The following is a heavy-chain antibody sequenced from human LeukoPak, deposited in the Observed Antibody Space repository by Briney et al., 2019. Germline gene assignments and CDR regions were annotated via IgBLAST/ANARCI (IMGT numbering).Heavy chain of an antibody. CDR1: GFTVSSDY. J-gene: IGHJ4*02. CDR2: IYSGAGT. V-gene: IGHV3-66*01. CDR3: VRDDRSRMD. Sequence: GESLRLSCAASGFTVSSDYMSWVRQAPGKGLECVSVIYSGAGTHYADSVKGRFSISRDNSKSTLFLQMNSLRLEDTAVYYCVRDDRSRMDWGQGTLVTVSS. D-gene: IGHD3-22*01.